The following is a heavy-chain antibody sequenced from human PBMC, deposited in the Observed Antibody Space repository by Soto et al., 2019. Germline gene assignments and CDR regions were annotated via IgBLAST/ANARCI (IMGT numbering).Heavy chain of an antibody. CDR3: ARHTRGAGLLAP. D-gene: IGHD6-19*01. J-gene: IGHJ5*02. CDR2: ISDSGNII. CDR1: GFTFSDHY. Sequence: LGLSCAASGFTFSDHYMTWIRQAPGRGLEWVAYISDSGNIIYYADSVQGRFTVSRDNAKNSLYLQMNSLSAEDTAVYYYARHTRGAGLLAPWGQGSLVTVSA. V-gene: IGHV3-11*01.